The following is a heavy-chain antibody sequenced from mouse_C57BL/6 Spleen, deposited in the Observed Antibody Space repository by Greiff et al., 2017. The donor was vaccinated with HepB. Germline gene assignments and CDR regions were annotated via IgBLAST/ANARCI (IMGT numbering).Heavy chain of an antibody. CDR1: GFTFSDYY. Sequence: EVKLVESEGGLVQPGSSMKLSCTASGFTFSDYYMAWVRQVPEKGLEWVANINYDGSSTYYLDSLKSRFIISGDNAKNILYLQMSSLKSEDTATYYCARVYDYDGYFDVWGTGTTVTVSS. D-gene: IGHD2-4*01. V-gene: IGHV5-16*01. CDR2: INYDGSST. CDR3: ARVYDYDGYFDV. J-gene: IGHJ1*03.